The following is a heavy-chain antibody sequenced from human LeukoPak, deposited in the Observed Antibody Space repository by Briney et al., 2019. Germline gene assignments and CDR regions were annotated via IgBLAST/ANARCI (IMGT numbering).Heavy chain of an antibody. CDR1: GGSISSYY. D-gene: IGHD1-26*01. J-gene: IGHJ6*02. V-gene: IGHV4-59*01. Sequence: SGTLSLTCTVSGGSISSYYWSWIRQPPGKGLEWIGYIYYSGSTNYNPSLKSRVTISVDTSKNQFSLKLSSVTAADTAVYYCARDLSGSYSSPDGMDVWGQGTTVTVSS. CDR3: ARDLSGSYSSPDGMDV. CDR2: IYYSGST.